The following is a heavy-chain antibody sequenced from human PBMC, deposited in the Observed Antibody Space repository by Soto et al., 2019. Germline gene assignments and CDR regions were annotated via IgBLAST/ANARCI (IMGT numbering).Heavy chain of an antibody. Sequence: GEPLKISCKGSGYSFTSYWISWVRQMPGKGLEWMGRIDPSDSYTNHSPSFQGHVTISADKSISTAYLQWSSLKASDTAMYYCARLSTTAGYDFWSGYKNWGQGTLVTVSS. CDR1: GYSFTSYW. D-gene: IGHD3-3*01. CDR3: ARLSTTAGYDFWSGYKN. V-gene: IGHV5-10-1*01. J-gene: IGHJ4*02. CDR2: IDPSDSYT.